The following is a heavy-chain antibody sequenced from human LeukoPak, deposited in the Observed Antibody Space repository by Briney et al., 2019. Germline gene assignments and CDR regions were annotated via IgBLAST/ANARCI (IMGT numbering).Heavy chain of an antibody. CDR1: GFMFSSRA. V-gene: IGHV3-23*01. Sequence: GGSLRLSCAASGFMFSSRAMSRVRQAPGKGLEWVSFVSDTGDTTHYADSVKGRFAISRDTSRNTLYLQMNSLRAEDTAVYYCAKDRGTGWYPDFDSWGQGTLVTVSS. D-gene: IGHD6-19*01. J-gene: IGHJ4*02. CDR2: VSDTGDTT. CDR3: AKDRGTGWYPDFDS.